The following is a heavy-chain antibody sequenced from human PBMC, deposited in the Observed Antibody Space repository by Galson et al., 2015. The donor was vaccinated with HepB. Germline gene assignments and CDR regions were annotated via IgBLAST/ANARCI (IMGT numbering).Heavy chain of an antibody. CDR3: ARFATGSSYFFDY. J-gene: IGHJ4*02. CDR2: IYNSGNT. CDR1: RGSITSNYFH. V-gene: IGHV4-30-4*01. D-gene: IGHD2-8*02. Sequence: LSLTCTVSRGSITSNYFHWNWIRQSPGKGLEWIGYIYNSGNTHYNPSLKNRVTISIDTSKNQFSLKLSSLTAADTAIYYCARFATGSSYFFDYWGQGTLVTVSS.